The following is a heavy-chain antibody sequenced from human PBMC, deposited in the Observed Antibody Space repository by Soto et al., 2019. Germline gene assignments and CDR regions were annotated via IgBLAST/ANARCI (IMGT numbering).Heavy chain of an antibody. CDR2: LSGSGTMR. CDR1: GFSFRNYA. J-gene: IGHJ4*02. V-gene: IGHV3-23*01. CDR3: AKEAEENENVPIPGDN. D-gene: IGHD1-1*01. Sequence: GGSLRLSCAASGFSFRNYAMTWVRQAPGKGLEWVSGLSGSGTMRYYADSVRGRFIISRDNAKNTLFLQMDNLRVEVSAVYYCAKEAEENENVPIPGDNWGQGTPVTVSS.